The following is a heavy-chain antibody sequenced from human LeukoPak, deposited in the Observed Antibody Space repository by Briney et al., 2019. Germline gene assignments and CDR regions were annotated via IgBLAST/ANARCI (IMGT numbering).Heavy chain of an antibody. CDR3: ARVCYDFWSGNWFDP. J-gene: IGHJ5*02. V-gene: IGHV1-8*01. Sequence: ASVTVSCKASGYTFTSYDINWVRQATGRGLEWMGWMNPNSGNTGYAQKFQGRVTMTRNTSISTAYMELGSLRSEDTAVYYCARVCYDFWSGNWFDPWGQGTLVTVSS. CDR2: MNPNSGNT. CDR1: GYTFTSYD. D-gene: IGHD3-3*01.